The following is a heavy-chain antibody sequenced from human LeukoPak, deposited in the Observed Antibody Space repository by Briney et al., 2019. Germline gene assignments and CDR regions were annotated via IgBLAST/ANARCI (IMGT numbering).Heavy chain of an antibody. CDR3: ARDRGAVVPAAMPFYYYGMDV. J-gene: IGHJ6*02. V-gene: IGHV4-4*02. Sequence: SGTLSLTCAVSGGSISSSNWWSWVRQPPGKGLEWIGEIYHSGSTNYNPSLKSRVTMSVDKSKNQFSLKLSSVTAADTAVYYCARDRGAVVPAAMPFYYYGMDVWGQGTTVTVSS. D-gene: IGHD2-2*01. CDR2: IYHSGST. CDR1: GGSISSSNW.